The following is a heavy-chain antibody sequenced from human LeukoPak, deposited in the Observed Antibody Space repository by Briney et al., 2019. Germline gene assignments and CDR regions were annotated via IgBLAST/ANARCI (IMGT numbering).Heavy chain of an antibody. CDR1: GYTFTGYY. J-gene: IGHJ6*03. CDR2: INPNSGGT. CDR3: ARDGERERSYYYYYYMDV. V-gene: IGHV1-2*02. D-gene: IGHD1-1*01. Sequence: AASVKVSCKASGYTFTGYYMHWVRQAPGQGLEWMGWINPNSGGTNYAQKFQGRVTMTRDTSISTAYMELSRLRSDDTAVYYCARDGERERSYYYYYYMDVWGKGTTVTVSS.